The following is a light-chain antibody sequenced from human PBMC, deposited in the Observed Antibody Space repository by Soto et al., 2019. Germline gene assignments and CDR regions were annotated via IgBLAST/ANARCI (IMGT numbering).Light chain of an antibody. V-gene: IGKV3-15*01. J-gene: IGKJ1*01. CDR1: QSFSSN. CDR3: QQSNNWPRT. CDR2: GAF. Sequence: EIVMTQSPATLSVSPGERTTLSCRASQSFSSNLAWYQQKPGQAPRLLIYGAFTRATGVPARFSGSGSGTEFTLTISSLQSEDFAVYYCQQSNNWPRTFGQGTKVDIK.